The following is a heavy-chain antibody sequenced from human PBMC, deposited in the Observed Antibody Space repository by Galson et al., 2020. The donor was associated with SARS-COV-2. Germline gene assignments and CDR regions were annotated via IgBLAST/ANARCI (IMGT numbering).Heavy chain of an antibody. J-gene: IGHJ3*02. V-gene: IGHV1-18*01. Sequence: ASVKVSCKASGYTFTSYGISWVRQAPGQGLEWMGWISAYNGNTNYAQKLQGRVTMTTDTSTSTAYMELRSLRSDDTAVYYCARGPYGDYAFNAFDIWGQGTMVTVSS. CDR3: ARGPYGDYAFNAFDI. CDR2: ISAYNGNT. CDR1: GYTFTSYG. D-gene: IGHD4-17*01.